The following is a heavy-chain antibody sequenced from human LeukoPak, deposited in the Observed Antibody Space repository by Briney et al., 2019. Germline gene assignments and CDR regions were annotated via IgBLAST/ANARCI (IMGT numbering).Heavy chain of an antibody. J-gene: IGHJ4*02. CDR2: IIPIFGTA. Sequence: GASVKVSCKASGGTFSSYAISWVRQAPGQGLEWMGGIIPIFGTANYAQKFQGRVTITADESTSTAYMELSSLGSEDTAVYYCARSVYDSSGYYPFDYWGQGTLVTVSS. D-gene: IGHD3-22*01. CDR1: GGTFSSYA. V-gene: IGHV1-69*13. CDR3: ARSVYDSSGYYPFDY.